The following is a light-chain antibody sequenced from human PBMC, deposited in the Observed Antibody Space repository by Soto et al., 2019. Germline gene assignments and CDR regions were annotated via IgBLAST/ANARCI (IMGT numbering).Light chain of an antibody. J-gene: IGKJ1*01. CDR2: SAS. V-gene: IGKV1-39*01. CDR3: QQSYSTSWT. CDR1: QSIISF. Sequence: DIQMTPSPSSLSASVGDRVTITCRASQSIISFLNWYQKKPGKAPKLLIYSASSLQSGVPSRFSGSGSGTDFTLTITSLQPEDFATYYCQQSYSTSWTFGQGTKVEIK.